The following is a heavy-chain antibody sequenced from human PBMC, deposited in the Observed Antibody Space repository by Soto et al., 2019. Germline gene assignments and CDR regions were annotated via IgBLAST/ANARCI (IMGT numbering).Heavy chain of an antibody. CDR1: GGTFSSYA. CDR3: ARGGSSMDTYYFDY. D-gene: IGHD2-2*01. CDR2: IIPIFGTA. J-gene: IGHJ4*02. Sequence: QVQLVQSGAEVKKPGSSVKVSCKASGGTFSSYAISWVRQAPGQGLEWMGGIIPIFGTANYAQKFQGRVTITADESTSTAYMELSSLRSEDTAVYYCARGGSSMDTYYFDYWGQGTLVTVSS. V-gene: IGHV1-69*01.